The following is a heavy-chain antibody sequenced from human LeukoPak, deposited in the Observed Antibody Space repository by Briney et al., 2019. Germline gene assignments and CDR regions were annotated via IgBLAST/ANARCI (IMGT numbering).Heavy chain of an antibody. J-gene: IGHJ6*02. Sequence: GGFLRLSCAASGFTFSSYSMNWVRQAPGKGLEWVSSISSSSTYIYYADSVKGRFTISRDNAKNSLYLQMNSLRAEDTAVFYCARNTITGYYYGMDVWGQGTTVTVSS. CDR2: ISSSSTYI. V-gene: IGHV3-21*01. D-gene: IGHD3-10*01. CDR3: ARNTITGYYYGMDV. CDR1: GFTFSSYS.